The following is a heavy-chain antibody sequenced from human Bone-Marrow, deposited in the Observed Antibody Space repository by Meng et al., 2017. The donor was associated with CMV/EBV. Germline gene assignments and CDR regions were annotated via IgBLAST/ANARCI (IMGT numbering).Heavy chain of an antibody. Sequence: GSLRLSCAASGFTFSSYGMIWVRQAPGKGLEWVSCIGFRNNYISYTDSMMGRLTISSDSANNSLFLQMNSLRAEDTAVYYSARVSPRVYQLLFDYWGQGTRVTGYS. CDR1: GFTFSSYG. D-gene: IGHD2-2*01. J-gene: IGHJ4*02. CDR3: ARVSPRVYQLLFDY. V-gene: IGHV3-21*01. CDR2: IGFRNNYI.